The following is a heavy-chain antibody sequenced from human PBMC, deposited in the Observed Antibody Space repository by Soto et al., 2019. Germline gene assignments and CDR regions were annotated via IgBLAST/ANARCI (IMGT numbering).Heavy chain of an antibody. CDR2: ISSSSSTI. D-gene: IGHD2-21*02. CDR3: ARDHRHRVFPLPAFLDY. J-gene: IGHJ4*02. CDR1: GFTFSSYS. Sequence: PGGSLRLSCAAPGFTFSSYSMNWVRQAPGKGLEWVSYISSSSSTIYYADSVKGRFTISRDNAKNSLYLQMNSLRDEDTAVYYCARDHRHRVFPLPAFLDYWGQGTLVTVSS. V-gene: IGHV3-48*02.